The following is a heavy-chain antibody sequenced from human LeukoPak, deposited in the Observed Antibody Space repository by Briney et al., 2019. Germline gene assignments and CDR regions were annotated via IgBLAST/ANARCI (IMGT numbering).Heavy chain of an antibody. J-gene: IGHJ4*02. D-gene: IGHD3-22*01. CDR2: ISGDSSYI. CDR1: GFTFRSYS. CDR3: ARDQFYDSYFDY. Sequence: GGSLRLSCEASGFTFRSYSISWVRQAPGQGLEWVSYISGDSSYIYYADSVKGRFTISRDNGKNSVFLQMNGLRADDTAVYFCARDQFYDSYFDYWGQGIMVTVSS. V-gene: IGHV3-21*01.